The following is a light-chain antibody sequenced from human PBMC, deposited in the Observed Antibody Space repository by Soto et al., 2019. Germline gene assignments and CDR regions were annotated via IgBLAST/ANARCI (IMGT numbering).Light chain of an antibody. CDR3: HQYGSSRHT. CDR2: GAS. V-gene: IGKV3-20*01. Sequence: EIVLTQSPGTLSLSPGERPTLSCRASQSVSSTYLAWYHHRPGQAPRLLIYGASSRAAGIPDRFSGSGSGTDFTLTISRLEPEDFAVYYCHQYGSSRHTFGRGTKVDIK. CDR1: QSVSSTY. J-gene: IGKJ2*01.